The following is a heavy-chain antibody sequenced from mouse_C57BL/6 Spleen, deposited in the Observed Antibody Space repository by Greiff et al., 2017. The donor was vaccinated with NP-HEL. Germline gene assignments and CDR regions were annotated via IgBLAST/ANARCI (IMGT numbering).Heavy chain of an antibody. Sequence: EVQLQESGGGLVQPGGSMKLSCVASGFTFSNYWMNWVRQSPEKGLEWVAQIRLKSDNYATHYAESVKGRFTISRDDSKSSVYLQMNNLRAEDTGIYYCTVDYDGYWGQGTLVTVSA. D-gene: IGHD2-4*01. CDR3: TVDYDGY. V-gene: IGHV6-3*01. J-gene: IGHJ3*01. CDR2: IRLKSDNYAT. CDR1: GFTFSNYW.